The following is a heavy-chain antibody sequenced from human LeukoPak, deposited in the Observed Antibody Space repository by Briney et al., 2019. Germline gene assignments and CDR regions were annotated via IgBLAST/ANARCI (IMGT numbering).Heavy chain of an antibody. J-gene: IGHJ4*02. V-gene: IGHV3-64D*09. CDR3: VKEAGGPGGDY. D-gene: IGHD3-10*01. CDR1: GFTFSSFA. Sequence: GGSLRLSCSASGFTFSSFAMHWVRQAPGKGLEYVSVISSNGGSTYYTDSVRGRFIISRDNSKNTVYLQMSSLRVEDTAVYYCVKEAGGPGGDYWGQGTLVTVSS. CDR2: ISSNGGST.